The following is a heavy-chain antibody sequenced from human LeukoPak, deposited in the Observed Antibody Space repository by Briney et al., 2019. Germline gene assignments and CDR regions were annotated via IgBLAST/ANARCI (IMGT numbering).Heavy chain of an antibody. V-gene: IGHV4-4*09. CDR1: GGSISSYF. J-gene: IGHJ4*02. CDR3: ARSGLSGEGQSDY. CDR2: IYSSGST. Sequence: WETLSLTCTVSGGSISSYFWSWIRQPPGKGLEWIGYIYSSGSTDYNPSHRRRVTISVDTSKNQFPLKLSPVTAADTAVYYCARSGLSGEGQSDYWGQGTLVTVSS. D-gene: IGHD3-16*01.